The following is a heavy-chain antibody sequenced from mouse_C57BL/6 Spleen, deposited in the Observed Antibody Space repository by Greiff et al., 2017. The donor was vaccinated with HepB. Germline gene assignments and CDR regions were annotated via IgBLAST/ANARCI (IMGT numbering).Heavy chain of an antibody. CDR3: ASDYGSPLYAMDY. CDR1: GYTFTSYW. Sequence: VQLQQPGAELVKPGASVKLSCKASGYTFTSYWMQWVKQRPGQGLEWIGEIDPSDSYTNYNQKFKGKATLTVDTSSSTAYMQLSSLTSEDSAVYYCASDYGSPLYAMDYWGQGTSVTVSS. V-gene: IGHV1-50*01. J-gene: IGHJ4*01. D-gene: IGHD1-1*01. CDR2: IDPSDSYT.